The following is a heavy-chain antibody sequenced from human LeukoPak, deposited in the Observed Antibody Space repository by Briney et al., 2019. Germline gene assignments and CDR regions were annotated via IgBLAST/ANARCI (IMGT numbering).Heavy chain of an antibody. V-gene: IGHV3-21*01. Sequence: GGSLRLSCAASGFTFSSYSMNWVRQAPGKGLEWVSSISSSSSYIYYADSVKGRFTISRDNAKNSLYLQMNSLRAEDTAVYYCARVQWLVEGGFDYGGQGTLVTVSS. CDR3: ARVQWLVEGGFDY. D-gene: IGHD6-19*01. J-gene: IGHJ4*02. CDR1: GFTFSSYS. CDR2: ISSSSSYI.